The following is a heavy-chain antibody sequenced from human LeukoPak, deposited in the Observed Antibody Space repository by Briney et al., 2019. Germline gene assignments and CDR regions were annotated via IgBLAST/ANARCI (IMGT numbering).Heavy chain of an antibody. Sequence: SETLSLTCTVSGGSISSYYWSWIRQPAGKGLEWIGRIYTSGSTNYNPSLESRVTMSVDASKNQFSLKLSSVTAADTAVYYCAREGSSSWYGVDYNWFDPWGQGTLVTVSS. CDR1: GGSISSYY. CDR2: IYTSGST. J-gene: IGHJ5*02. V-gene: IGHV4-4*07. D-gene: IGHD6-13*01. CDR3: AREGSSSWYGVDYNWFDP.